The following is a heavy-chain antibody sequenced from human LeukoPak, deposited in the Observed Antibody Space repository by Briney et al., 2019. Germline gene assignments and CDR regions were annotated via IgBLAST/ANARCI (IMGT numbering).Heavy chain of an antibody. J-gene: IGHJ4*02. Sequence: TGGSLRLSCAASGFTFSDYYMSWLRQAPGEGLEWVSYISSSGSTIYYADSVKGRFTISRDNAKNSLYLQMNSLRAEDTAVYYCARDQDSSSPSFDYWGQGTLVTVSS. CDR2: ISSSGSTI. V-gene: IGHV3-11*04. CDR3: ARDQDSSSPSFDY. D-gene: IGHD6-13*01. CDR1: GFTFSDYY.